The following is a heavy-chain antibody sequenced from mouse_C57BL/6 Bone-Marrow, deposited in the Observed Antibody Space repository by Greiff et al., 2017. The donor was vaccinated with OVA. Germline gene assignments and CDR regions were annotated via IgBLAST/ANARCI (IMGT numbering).Heavy chain of an antibody. V-gene: IGHV1-55*01. Sequence: QVQLQQPGAELVKPGASVKMSCKASGYTFTSYWITWVKQRPGQGLEWIGDLYPGSGSTNYHEKFKSTATLTVDTSSSTAYMQLSSLTSEDSAVYDCARWSARAMDYWGQGTSVTVSS. CDR3: ARWSARAMDY. J-gene: IGHJ4*01. CDR1: GYTFTSYW. CDR2: LYPGSGST. D-gene: IGHD6-1*01.